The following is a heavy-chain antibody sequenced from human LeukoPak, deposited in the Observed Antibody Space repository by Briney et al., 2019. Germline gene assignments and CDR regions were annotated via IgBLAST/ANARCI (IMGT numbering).Heavy chain of an antibody. J-gene: IGHJ4*02. Sequence: PGGSLRLSCAASGFTFSTDTMNWVRQAPGEGLQWVSGVGQDGRSTHYADSVKGRFTISRDNSKNTLYLQMSSLRAEDTAVYYCAKDRVPDGVWSFDYWGQGSLVIVSS. CDR3: AKDRVPDGVWSFDY. V-gene: IGHV3-23*01. D-gene: IGHD2-8*02. CDR2: VGQDGRST. CDR1: GFTFSTDT.